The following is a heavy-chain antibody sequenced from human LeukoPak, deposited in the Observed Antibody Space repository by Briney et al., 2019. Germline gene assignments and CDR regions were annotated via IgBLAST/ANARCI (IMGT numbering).Heavy chain of an antibody. D-gene: IGHD6-19*01. CDR1: GGSISSSSYY. V-gene: IGHV4-39*01. Sequence: SETLSLTCTVSGGSISSSSYYWGWIRQPPGKGLEWIGSIYYSGSTYYNPSLKSRVTISVDTSKNQFSLKLSSVTAADTAVYYCASSTYSSGWYNGGNDAFDIRGQGTMVTVSS. CDR2: IYYSGST. J-gene: IGHJ3*02. CDR3: ASSTYSSGWYNGGNDAFDI.